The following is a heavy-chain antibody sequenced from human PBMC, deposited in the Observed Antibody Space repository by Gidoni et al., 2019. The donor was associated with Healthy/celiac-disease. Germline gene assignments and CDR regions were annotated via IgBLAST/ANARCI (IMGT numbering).Heavy chain of an antibody. Sequence: QVQLQESGPGLVKPSETLSLTCTVSGGSISSYYWSWIRQPPGKGLEWIGYIYYSGSTNYNPSLKSRVTISVDTSKNQFSLKLSSVTAADTAVYYCARGGYYSKSLGYWGQGTLVTVSS. V-gene: IGHV4-59*01. J-gene: IGHJ4*02. CDR2: IYYSGST. CDR1: GGSISSYY. CDR3: ARGGYYSKSLGY. D-gene: IGHD6-13*01.